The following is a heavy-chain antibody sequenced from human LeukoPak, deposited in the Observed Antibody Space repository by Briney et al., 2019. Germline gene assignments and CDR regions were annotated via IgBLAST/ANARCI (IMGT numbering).Heavy chain of an antibody. Sequence: AGGSLRLSCTASGFNFGNYGMSWVRQAPGKGLEWVSGLSDAGVRIFYADSVRGRFTVSRDNSKNTLYLQMDSLRAEDTAVYYCANTHCDSSPIVWNFWGQGTLVTVSS. V-gene: IGHV3-23*01. CDR1: GFNFGNYG. J-gene: IGHJ4*02. D-gene: IGHD6-6*01. CDR3: ANTHCDSSPIVWNF. CDR2: LSDAGVRI.